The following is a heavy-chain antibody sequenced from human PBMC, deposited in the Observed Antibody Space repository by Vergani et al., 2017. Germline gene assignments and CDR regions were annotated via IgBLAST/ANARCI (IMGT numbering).Heavy chain of an antibody. J-gene: IGHJ3*02. Sequence: QVQLVESGGGVVQPGRSLRLSCAASGLTFSSYGMHWVRQAPGKGLEWVAVIWYDGSNKYYADSVKGRFTISRDNSKNTLYLQMNSLRAEDTAVYYCARDRLWFGRREAKNAFDIWGQGTMVTVSS. CDR1: GLTFSSYG. V-gene: IGHV3-33*01. D-gene: IGHD3-10*01. CDR3: ARDRLWFGRREAKNAFDI. CDR2: IWYDGSNK.